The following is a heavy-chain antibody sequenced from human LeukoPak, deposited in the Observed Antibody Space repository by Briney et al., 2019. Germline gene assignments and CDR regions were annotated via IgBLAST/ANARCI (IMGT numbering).Heavy chain of an antibody. CDR2: IKQDGSEK. CDR1: GFTFSSYW. CDR3: ARDLRLDSSGYYSGFVGAFDI. J-gene: IGHJ3*02. V-gene: IGHV3-7*01. Sequence: GGSLRLSCAASGFTFSSYWMSWVRQAPGKGLEWVANIKQDGSEKYYVDSVKGRFTISRDNAKNSLYLQMNSLRAEDTAVYYCARDLRLDSSGYYSGFVGAFDIWGQGTMVTVSS. D-gene: IGHD3-22*01.